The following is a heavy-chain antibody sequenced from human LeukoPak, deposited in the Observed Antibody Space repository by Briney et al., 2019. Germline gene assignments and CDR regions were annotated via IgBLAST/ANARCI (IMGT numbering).Heavy chain of an antibody. Sequence: GGSLRLSCAASGFTFSSYWMHWVRQAPGKGLVWDSRINSDGSSTSYADSVQGRFTISRDNAKNTLYLQMNSLRAEDTAVYHCARDPHFDYWGKGTLVTVSS. J-gene: IGHJ4*02. V-gene: IGHV3-74*01. CDR3: ARDPHFDY. CDR2: INSDGSST. CDR1: GFTFSSYW.